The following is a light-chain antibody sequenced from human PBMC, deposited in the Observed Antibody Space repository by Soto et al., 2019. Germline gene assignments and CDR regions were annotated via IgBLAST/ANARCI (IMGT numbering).Light chain of an antibody. Sequence: EILMTQSPAILSVSPGERATLSSRASQSVTSNLAWFQQKPGQAPRLLIYGASTRATGVPDRFSGSGSGTEFTLTISSLQSEDIAVYFCLRHNSYPRTFGQGTKVDIK. CDR2: GAS. V-gene: IGKV3-15*01. J-gene: IGKJ1*01. CDR1: QSVTSN. CDR3: LRHNSYPRT.